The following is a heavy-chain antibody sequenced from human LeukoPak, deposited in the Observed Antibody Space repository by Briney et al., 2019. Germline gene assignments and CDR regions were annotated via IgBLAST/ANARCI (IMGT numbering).Heavy chain of an antibody. D-gene: IGHD3-10*02. CDR2: ISSRGSTI. CDR1: GFIFRSYE. Sequence: GGSLRLSCAASGFIFRSYEMNWVRQAPGKGLEWVSYISSRGSTIYYADSVKGRFTISRDNAKNSLYLQMNSLRAEDTAVYYCAELGITMIGGVWGKGTTVTISS. CDR3: AELGITMIGGV. J-gene: IGHJ6*04. V-gene: IGHV3-48*03.